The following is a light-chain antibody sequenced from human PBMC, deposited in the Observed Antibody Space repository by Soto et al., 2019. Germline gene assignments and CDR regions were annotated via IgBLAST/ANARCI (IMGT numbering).Light chain of an antibody. CDR2: GAS. CDR3: QQYSSLWT. J-gene: IGKJ1*01. CDR1: QSVSSSY. Sequence: EIVLTQSPGTLSLSPFERSTLSCRASQSVSSSYLAWYQQKPGQAPRLLIYGASSRATGIPDRFSGSGSGTDFTLSISRLEPEDFAVYYCQQYSSLWTFGQGTKVDIK. V-gene: IGKV3-20*01.